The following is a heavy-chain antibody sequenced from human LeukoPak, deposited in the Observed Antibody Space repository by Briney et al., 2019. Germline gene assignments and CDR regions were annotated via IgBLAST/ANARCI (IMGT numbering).Heavy chain of an antibody. Sequence: SGPTLVNPTQTLTLTCTFSGFSLSTSGMRVSWIRQPPGKALEWLARIDWDDDKFYSTSLKTRLTISKDTSKNQVALTMTNMDPVDTATYYCARARGYSSGFDCWGQGTLVTVSS. D-gene: IGHD6-19*01. V-gene: IGHV2-70*04. CDR2: IDWDDDK. CDR3: ARARGYSSGFDC. J-gene: IGHJ4*02. CDR1: GFSLSTSGMR.